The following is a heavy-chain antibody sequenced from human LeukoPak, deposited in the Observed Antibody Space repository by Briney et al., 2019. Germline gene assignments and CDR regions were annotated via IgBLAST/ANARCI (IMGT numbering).Heavy chain of an antibody. D-gene: IGHD5-18*01. CDR3: ARGEYSYGPYYYYMDV. J-gene: IGHJ6*03. CDR1: GGTFSSYA. V-gene: IGHV1-69*05. CDR2: IIPIFGTA. Sequence: SVKVSCKASGGTFSSYAISWVRQAPGQGLEWMGGIIPIFGTANYAQKFQGRVTITTDESTSTAYMELSSLRSEDTAVYYCARGEYSYGPYYYYMDVSGKGTTVTVSS.